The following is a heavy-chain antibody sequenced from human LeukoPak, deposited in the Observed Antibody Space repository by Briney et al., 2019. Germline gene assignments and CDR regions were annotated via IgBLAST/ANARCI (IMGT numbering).Heavy chain of an antibody. V-gene: IGHV4-59*01. CDR2: IYYSGST. D-gene: IGHD1-26*01. CDR3: ARVPKPSVRWELLAFDY. J-gene: IGHJ4*02. CDR1: GGSISSYY. Sequence: PSETLSLTCTVSGGSISSYYWSWIRQPPGKGLEWIGYIYYSGSTNYNPSLKSRVTISVDTSKNQFSLKLSSVTAADTAVYYCARVPKPSVRWELLAFDYWGQGTLVTVSS.